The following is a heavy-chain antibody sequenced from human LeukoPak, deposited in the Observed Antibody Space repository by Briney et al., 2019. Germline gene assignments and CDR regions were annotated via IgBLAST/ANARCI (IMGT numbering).Heavy chain of an antibody. CDR3: AKVNIAVAGSPLGYFQH. CDR2: ISGSGGST. J-gene: IGHJ1*01. D-gene: IGHD6-19*01. Sequence: GGSLRLSCAASGFTFSSYAMSWFRQAPGKGLEWVSAISGSGGSTYYADSVKGRFTISRDNSKNTLYLQMNSLRAEDTAVYYCAKVNIAVAGSPLGYFQHWGQGTLVTVSS. CDR1: GFTFSSYA. V-gene: IGHV3-23*01.